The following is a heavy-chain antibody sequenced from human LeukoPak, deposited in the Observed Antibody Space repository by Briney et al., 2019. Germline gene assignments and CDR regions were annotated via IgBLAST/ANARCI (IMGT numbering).Heavy chain of an antibody. CDR2: INTNGSPT. V-gene: IGHV3-74*01. J-gene: IGHJ4*02. Sequence: GGSLRLSCAASGFTFSSYWMHWVRQAPGKGLVWVARINTNGSPTQYADSVKGRFTISRDSAKTTLYLQMNSLRDEDTAVYYCAGDLISGSGSLGYWGQGTLVTVSS. CDR1: GFTFSSYW. CDR3: AGDLISGSGSLGY. D-gene: IGHD3-10*01.